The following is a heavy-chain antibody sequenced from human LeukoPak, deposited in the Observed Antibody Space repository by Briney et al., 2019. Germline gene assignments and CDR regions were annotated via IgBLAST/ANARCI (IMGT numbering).Heavy chain of an antibody. D-gene: IGHD4-23*01. J-gene: IGHJ3*02. CDR2: VFSTGNT. V-gene: IGHV4-59*08. CDR1: GGSITGYY. Sequence: SQTLTLNCPVSGGSITGYYWSWIRQSPGKGLECIAYVFSTGNTNYNPSLYSRLTISVDTSKNQFSLNLSSVTAADTAVYFCARAGTRAGGAFDIWGQGTMVTVSS. CDR3: ARAGTRAGGAFDI.